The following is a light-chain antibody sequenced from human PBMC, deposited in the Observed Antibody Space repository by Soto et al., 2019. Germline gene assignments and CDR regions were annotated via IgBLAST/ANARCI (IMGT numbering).Light chain of an antibody. Sequence: QSALTQPASVSGSPGQSTTISCTGTGSDVGGYNYVSWYQQYPGKAPKLMIYDVSNRPSGVSNRFSGSKSGNTAALIIFGLQAEDEADYYCCSYTSSSTYVFGTGTKLTVL. CDR2: DVS. J-gene: IGLJ1*01. CDR3: CSYTSSSTYV. V-gene: IGLV2-14*01. CDR1: GSDVGGYNY.